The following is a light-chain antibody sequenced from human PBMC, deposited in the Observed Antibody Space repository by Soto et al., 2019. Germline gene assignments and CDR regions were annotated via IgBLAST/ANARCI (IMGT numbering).Light chain of an antibody. CDR2: LEGSGNY. CDR3: ETWDSNTRV. V-gene: IGLV4-60*02. J-gene: IGLJ3*02. Sequence: QSVLTQSSSASASLGSSVKLTCTLSSGHSSYIIAWHQQQPGKAPRYLMKLEGSGNYNKGSGVPDRFSGSSSGADRYLTISHLQFEDEADYYCETWDSNTRVFGGGTKLTVL. CDR1: SGHSSYI.